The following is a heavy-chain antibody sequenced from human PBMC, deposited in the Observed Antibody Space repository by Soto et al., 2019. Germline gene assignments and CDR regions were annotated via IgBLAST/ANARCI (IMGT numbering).Heavy chain of an antibody. J-gene: IGHJ4*02. Sequence: LSLTCTVSGGSVSSGSYYWSWIRQPPGKGLEWIGYIYYSGSTNYNPSLKSRVTISVDTSKNQFSLKLSSVTAADTAVYYCARYSSRRYYFDYWGQGTLVTVSS. V-gene: IGHV4-61*01. D-gene: IGHD6-13*01. CDR3: ARYSSRRYYFDY. CDR1: GGSVSSGSYY. CDR2: IYYSGST.